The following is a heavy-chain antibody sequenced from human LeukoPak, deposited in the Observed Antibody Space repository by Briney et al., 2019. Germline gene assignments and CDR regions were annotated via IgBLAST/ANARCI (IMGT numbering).Heavy chain of an antibody. D-gene: IGHD3-16*01. Sequence: GGSLRLSCAASGFTFSSHSMNWLRQAPGKGLEWVANVDQDGSEKYYVGSVKGRFTISRDNAKNSLYLQMNSLRVEDTAVYYCARGWASSRRKAFDIWGQGTMVTVSS. CDR2: VDQDGSEK. J-gene: IGHJ3*02. CDR1: GFTFSSHS. CDR3: ARGWASSRRKAFDI. V-gene: IGHV3-7*03.